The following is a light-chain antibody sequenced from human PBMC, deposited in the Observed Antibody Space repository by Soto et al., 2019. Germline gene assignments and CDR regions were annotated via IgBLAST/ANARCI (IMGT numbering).Light chain of an antibody. CDR2: AAS. CDR3: QQLITYPVT. CDR1: QGISRY. Sequence: IQLTQSPSSLSASVGDSVTITCRASQGISRYLSWYQQKPGRAPKLLISAASTLQSGVPARFSGSGSGTDFTLSITSLQPEDFATYYCQQLITYPVTFGGGTKVEIK. J-gene: IGKJ4*01. V-gene: IGKV1-9*01.